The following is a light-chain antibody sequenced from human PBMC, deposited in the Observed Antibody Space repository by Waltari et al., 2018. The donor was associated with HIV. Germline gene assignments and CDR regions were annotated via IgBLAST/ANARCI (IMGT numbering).Light chain of an antibody. CDR2: SNN. CDR1: SSNTAGNA. V-gene: IGLV1-44*01. CDR3: AAWDDSLNGVV. Sequence: QSVVTQPPSASGTPGQRVTITCSGSSSNTAGNAVSWYQQFPGTAPKLLIYSNNQRPSGVPDRFSASKSGTSASLAISGLQSEHEADYYCAAWDDSLNGVVFGGGTKLTVL. J-gene: IGLJ3*02.